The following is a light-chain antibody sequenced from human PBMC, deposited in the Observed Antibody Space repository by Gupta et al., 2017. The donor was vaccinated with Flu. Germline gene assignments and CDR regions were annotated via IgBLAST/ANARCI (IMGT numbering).Light chain of an antibody. Sequence: DIQLTQSPSSLSASVGDRVTITCRASQSISTFLNWYHQKPGKAPKLLMYAVSTLQSGVPSRFRGSGFGTDFTLTIANLQPEDFATYYCQQSHSTPLTFGGGTKVEIK. J-gene: IGKJ4*01. CDR3: QQSHSTPLT. CDR2: AVS. CDR1: QSISTF. V-gene: IGKV1-39*01.